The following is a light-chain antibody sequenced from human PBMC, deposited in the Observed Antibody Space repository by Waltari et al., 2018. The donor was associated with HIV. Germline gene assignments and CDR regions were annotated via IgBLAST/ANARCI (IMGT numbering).Light chain of an antibody. Sequence: QSVLTQPPSLSAAPGQRVTISCSGSSSNIEQNYASWYQQLPGTAPNLLIYENDKRPSGIPDRFSGSQSGTSATLGITGLQTGDEADYYCGTWDTSLSVGVYGGGTKLTVL. CDR1: SSNIEQNY. CDR3: GTWDTSLSVGV. V-gene: IGLV1-51*02. CDR2: END. J-gene: IGLJ3*02.